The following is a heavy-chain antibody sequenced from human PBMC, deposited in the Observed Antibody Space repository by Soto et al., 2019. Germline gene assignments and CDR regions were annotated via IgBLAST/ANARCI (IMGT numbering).Heavy chain of an antibody. V-gene: IGHV3-23*01. CDR2: ISGSGGST. CDR3: AKDLRLGWSGYYPESYYYDGMEV. Sequence: EVQLLESGGGLVQPGGSLRLSCAASGFTFSSYAMSWVRQAPGKGLEWVSAISGSGGSTYYADSVKGRFTISRDNSKNTLYLQMNSLRAEDTAVYYCAKDLRLGWSGYYPESYYYDGMEVWGQGTTVTVSS. D-gene: IGHD3-3*01. CDR1: GFTFSSYA. J-gene: IGHJ6*02.